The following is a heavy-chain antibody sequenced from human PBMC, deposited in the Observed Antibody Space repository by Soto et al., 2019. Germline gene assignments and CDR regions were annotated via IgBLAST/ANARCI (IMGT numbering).Heavy chain of an antibody. Sequence: PSETLSLTCAVSGGSISSGGYSWSWIRQPPGKGLEWIGYIYHSGGTYYNPSLKSRVTISVDRSKNQFSLKLSSVTAADTAVYYCARGLRYFDWLVPFDYWGQGTLVTAPQ. J-gene: IGHJ4*02. D-gene: IGHD3-9*01. CDR1: GGSISSGGYS. V-gene: IGHV4-30-2*01. CDR3: ARGLRYFDWLVPFDY. CDR2: IYHSGGT.